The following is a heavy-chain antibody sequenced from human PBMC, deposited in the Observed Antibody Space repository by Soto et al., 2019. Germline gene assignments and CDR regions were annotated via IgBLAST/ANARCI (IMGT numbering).Heavy chain of an antibody. J-gene: IGHJ6*02. D-gene: IGHD2-2*01. V-gene: IGHV3-15*01. CDR3: TTDSSSWAYYYYYGMDV. CDR1: GFTFSNAW. CDR2: IKSKTDDGTT. Sequence: GGSLRLSCTVSGFTFSNAWMTWVRQAPGKGLEWVGRIKSKTDDGTTDYAAPVKGRFTISRDDSRNTLYLQMDSLKTEDTAVYYCTTDSSSWAYYYYYGMDVWGQGTTVTVSS.